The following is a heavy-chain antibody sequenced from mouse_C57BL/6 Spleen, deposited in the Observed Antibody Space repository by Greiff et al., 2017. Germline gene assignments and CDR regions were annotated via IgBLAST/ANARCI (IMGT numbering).Heavy chain of an antibody. CDR2: ISGGGGNT. Sequence: EVQRVESGGGLVKPGGSLKLSCAASGFTFSSYTMSWVRQTPEKRLEWVATISGGGGNTYYPDSVKGRFTISRDNAKNTLYLQMSSLRSADTALYYCARQRTGTSLFDYWGQGTTLTVSS. J-gene: IGHJ2*01. CDR3: ARQRTGTSLFDY. V-gene: IGHV5-9*01. D-gene: IGHD4-1*01. CDR1: GFTFSSYT.